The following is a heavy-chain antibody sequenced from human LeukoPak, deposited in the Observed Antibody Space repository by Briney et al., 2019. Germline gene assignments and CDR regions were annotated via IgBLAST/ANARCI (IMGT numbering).Heavy chain of an antibody. CDR2: ISNNGGST. CDR1: GFPFSSYA. Sequence: GGSLRLSCSASGFPFSSYAMHWVRQAPGKGLKYVSSISNNGGSTYYADSVKGRFTISRDNSKNTLLLQMSSLRSEDTAVYYCVKDSSSWYGGEYSDYWGQGTLVTVSS. V-gene: IGHV3-64D*06. J-gene: IGHJ4*02. D-gene: IGHD6-13*01. CDR3: VKDSSSWYGGEYSDY.